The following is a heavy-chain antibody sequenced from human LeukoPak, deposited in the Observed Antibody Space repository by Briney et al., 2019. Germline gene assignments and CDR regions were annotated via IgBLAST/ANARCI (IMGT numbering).Heavy chain of an antibody. CDR2: IYHTGST. CDR1: GFTFSSYW. V-gene: IGHV4-4*02. Sequence: GSLRLSCAASGFTFSSYWMSWVRQPPGKGLEWIGEIYHTGSTNYNPSLKSRVTTSLDKSKNQFSLKLTSVTPADTAVYYCARAYYYYMDVWGKGTTVTVSS. CDR3: ARAYYYYMDV. J-gene: IGHJ6*03.